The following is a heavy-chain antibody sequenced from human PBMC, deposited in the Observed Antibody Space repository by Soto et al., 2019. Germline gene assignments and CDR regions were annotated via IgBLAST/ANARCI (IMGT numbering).Heavy chain of an antibody. V-gene: IGHV4-39*01. D-gene: IGHD1-26*01. Sequence: QLQLQDSGPGLVKPSATLSLTCTVSGGSSSSRSYYWGWIRQPPGKGLGWIGSTYYSGSTYYTPSLKRRVTISVDTSKNQFSLKLSSVTAADTAVYYCARRWASPSAFDYWGQGTLVTVS. CDR2: TYYSGST. CDR3: ARRWASPSAFDY. CDR1: GGSSSSRSYY. J-gene: IGHJ4*02.